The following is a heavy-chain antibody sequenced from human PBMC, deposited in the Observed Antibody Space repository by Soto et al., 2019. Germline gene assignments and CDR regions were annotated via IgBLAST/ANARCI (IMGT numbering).Heavy chain of an antibody. D-gene: IGHD6-19*01. J-gene: IGHJ4*02. CDR3: ARDRSGWYDF. CDR1: GYPFTSNG. V-gene: IGHV1-18*01. CDR2: ISPHNGNA. Sequence: GPGVKKTGASVKGACKTSGYPFTSNGLSWVRRAPGQGLEWMGWISPHNGNAKYAQKFQDRVTMTAYTAASTVYMELRSLRSADSAVCYCARDRSGWYDFWGQGTLVTVS.